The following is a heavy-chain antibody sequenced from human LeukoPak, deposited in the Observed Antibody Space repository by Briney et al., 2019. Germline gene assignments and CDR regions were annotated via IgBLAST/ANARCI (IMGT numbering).Heavy chain of an antibody. CDR2: INPRGTST. D-gene: IGHD4-23*01. V-gene: IGHV1-46*01. CDR3: ARDNSIHERGWWFDP. Sequence: ASVKVSCKASGYSFTSHYMHWVRQAPGQGLEWMGLINPRGTSTIYAEKFQGSIIMTRDMSTTTDYMELSSLKSDDTAVYYCARDNSIHERGWWFDPWGQGTLVTVSS. CDR1: GYSFTSHY. J-gene: IGHJ5*02.